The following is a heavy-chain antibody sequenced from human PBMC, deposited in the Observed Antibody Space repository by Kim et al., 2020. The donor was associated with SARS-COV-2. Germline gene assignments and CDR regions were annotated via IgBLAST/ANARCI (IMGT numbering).Heavy chain of an antibody. CDR1: GGSISSYY. V-gene: IGHV4-59*01. CDR2: IYYSGST. CDR3: ARGGLEDFWSGYYPTYYFDY. D-gene: IGHD3-3*01. Sequence: SETLSLTCTVSGGSISSYYWSWIRQPPGKGLEWIGYIYYSGSTNYNPSLKSRVTISVDTSKNQFSLKLSSVTAADTAVYYCARGGLEDFWSGYYPTYYFDYWGQGTLVTVSS. J-gene: IGHJ4*02.